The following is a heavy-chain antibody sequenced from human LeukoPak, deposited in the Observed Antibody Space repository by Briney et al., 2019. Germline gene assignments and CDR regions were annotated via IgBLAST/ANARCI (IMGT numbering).Heavy chain of an antibody. CDR2: ISAYNGNT. J-gene: IGHJ3*02. CDR1: GYTFTSYG. D-gene: IGHD3-9*01. CDR3: ARVTQQRRAGYYGGGWGNDAFDT. Sequence: GASVKVSCKASGYTFTSYGISWVRQAPGQGLEWMGWISAYNGNTNYAQKLQGRVTMTTDTSTSTAYMELRSLRSDDTAVYYCARVTQQRRAGYYGGGWGNDAFDTWGQGTMVTVSS. V-gene: IGHV1-18*04.